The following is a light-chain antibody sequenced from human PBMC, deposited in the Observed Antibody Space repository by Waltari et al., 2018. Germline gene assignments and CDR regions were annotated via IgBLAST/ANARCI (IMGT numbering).Light chain of an antibody. CDR2: DVT. Sequence: QSALTQPASVSGSPGQSITISCTGTSSDVGGYDYISWYQHHPSKAPTLMIYDVTKRPSGVSNRFSGSKSGNTASLTISGLQAEDEADYYCCSYAGGIIYYVFGTGTKVTVL. V-gene: IGLV2-23*02. CDR1: SSDVGGYDY. J-gene: IGLJ1*01. CDR3: CSYAGGIIYYV.